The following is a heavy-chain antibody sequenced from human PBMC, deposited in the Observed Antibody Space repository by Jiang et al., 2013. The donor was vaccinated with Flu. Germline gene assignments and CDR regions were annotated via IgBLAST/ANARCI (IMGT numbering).Heavy chain of an antibody. CDR1: GFTFSSYS. D-gene: IGHD6-13*01. J-gene: IGHJ1*01. Sequence: VQLLESGGGLVKPGGSLRLSCAASGFTFSSYSMNWVRQAPGKGLEWVSSISSSSSYIYYADSVKGRFTISRDNAKNSLYLQMNSLRAEDTAVYYCARAAAGGAEYFQHWGQGTLVTVSS. CDR2: ISSSSSYI. V-gene: IGHV3-21*01. CDR3: ARAAAGGAEYFQH.